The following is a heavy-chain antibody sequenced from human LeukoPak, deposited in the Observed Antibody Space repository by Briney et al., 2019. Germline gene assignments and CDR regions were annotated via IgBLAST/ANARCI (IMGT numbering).Heavy chain of an antibody. CDR3: ARGRYSGYDQTLYWFDP. V-gene: IGHV4-34*01. CDR1: GGSFSGYY. Sequence: PSETLSLTGAVYGGSFSGYYWSWIRQPPGKGLEWIGEINHSGSTNYNPSLKSRVTISVDTSKNQFSLKLSSVTAADTAVYYCARGRYSGYDQTLYWFDPWGQGTLVTVSS. D-gene: IGHD5-12*01. J-gene: IGHJ5*02. CDR2: INHSGST.